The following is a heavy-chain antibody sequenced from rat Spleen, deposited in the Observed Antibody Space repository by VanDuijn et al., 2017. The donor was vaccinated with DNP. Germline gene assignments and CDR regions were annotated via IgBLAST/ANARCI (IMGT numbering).Heavy chain of an antibody. V-gene: IGHV3-3*01. CDR3: ARGDILRSFDY. J-gene: IGHJ2*01. Sequence: QLQESGPGLVKPSQSLSLTCFVTGFSITSGHRWNWIRKFPGNKLEWMAYINNAGNTNYNPSLKSRISITRDTSKNQFFLQVNSATPEDTATYYCARGDILRSFDYWGQGVMVTVSS. D-gene: IGHD1-6*01. CDR1: GFSITSGHR. CDR2: INNAGNT.